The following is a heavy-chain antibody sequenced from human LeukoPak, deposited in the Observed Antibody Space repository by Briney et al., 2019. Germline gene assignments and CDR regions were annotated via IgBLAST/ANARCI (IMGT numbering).Heavy chain of an antibody. CDR1: GGSISSGGYY. CDR3: ARLVGDAYNGDYFDY. J-gene: IGHJ4*02. V-gene: IGHV4-61*08. Sequence: PSQTLSLTCTVSGGSISSGGYYWSWIRQPPGKGLEWIGYIYYSGYTNYNPSLKSRVTISVDTSKNQFSLKLNSVTAADTAVYYCARLVGDAYNGDYFDYWGQGTLVTVSS. CDR2: IYYSGYT. D-gene: IGHD5-24*01.